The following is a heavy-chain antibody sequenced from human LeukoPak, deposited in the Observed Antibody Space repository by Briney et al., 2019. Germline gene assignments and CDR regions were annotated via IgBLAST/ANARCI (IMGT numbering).Heavy chain of an antibody. Sequence: GGSLRLSCAASGFTFSSYDMHWVRQAPGKGLEWVAIIRYDGSNKYYADSVKGRFTISRDNSKNTLYLQMNSLRAEDTAVYYCAKDLYDFWSGSRYNNWFDPWGQGTLVTVSS. V-gene: IGHV3-30*02. CDR1: GFTFSSYD. CDR2: IRYDGSNK. J-gene: IGHJ5*02. CDR3: AKDLYDFWSGSRYNNWFDP. D-gene: IGHD3-3*01.